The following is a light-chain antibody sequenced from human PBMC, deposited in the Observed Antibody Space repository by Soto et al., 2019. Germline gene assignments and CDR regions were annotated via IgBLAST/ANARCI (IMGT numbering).Light chain of an antibody. CDR3: QQYGGSTGT. CDR1: RSISSTY. Sequence: EIVFTQSPCTLSLSPGERATLSCRASRSISSTYLAWYQQKTGQAPRLFIYGTSTRATGIPDRFSGSGSGTDFTLTISRLEPEDFAVYYCQQYGGSTGTFGQGTKVDIK. V-gene: IGKV3-20*01. J-gene: IGKJ1*01. CDR2: GTS.